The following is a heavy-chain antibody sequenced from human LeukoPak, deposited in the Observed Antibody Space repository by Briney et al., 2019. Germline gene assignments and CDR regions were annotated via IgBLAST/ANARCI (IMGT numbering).Heavy chain of an antibody. CDR1: GYSFTCYW. J-gene: IGHJ4*02. CDR3: ASLNDSLAY. Sequence: GESLEISRKGSGYSFTCYWIGWVRQMPGKGLEWMGIIYPGDSDTRYSPSFQGQVTIAADKSSSTAYMQWSSLKASDTAMYYWASLNDSLAYWGQGTLVTLSS. CDR2: IYPGDSDT. V-gene: IGHV5-51*01. D-gene: IGHD3-3*01.